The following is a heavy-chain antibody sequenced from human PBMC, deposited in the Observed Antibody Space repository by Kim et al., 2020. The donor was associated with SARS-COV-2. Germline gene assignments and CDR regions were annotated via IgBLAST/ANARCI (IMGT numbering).Heavy chain of an antibody. Sequence: SVKVSCKASGGTFSSYAISWVRQAPGQGLEWMGGIIPIFGTANYAQKFQGRVTITADESTSTAYMELSSLRSEDTAVYYCARDEEMQRLQGQQLVSLTFPYYGMDVWGQGTTVTVSS. CDR1: GGTFSSYA. D-gene: IGHD6-13*01. CDR2: IIPIFGTA. CDR3: ARDEEMQRLQGQQLVSLTFPYYGMDV. J-gene: IGHJ6*02. V-gene: IGHV1-69*13.